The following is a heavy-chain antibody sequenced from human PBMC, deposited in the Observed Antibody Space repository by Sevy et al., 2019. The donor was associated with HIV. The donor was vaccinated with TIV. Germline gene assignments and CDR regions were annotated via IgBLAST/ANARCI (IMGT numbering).Heavy chain of an antibody. J-gene: IGHJ6*02. V-gene: IGHV3-7*01. Sequence: GGSLRLSCAASGFTFSSYWMSWVRQAPGKGLEWVANIKQDGSEKYYVDSVKGRFTISRDNAKNSLYLQMNSLRAEDTAVYYCAREVHGIVVVPAAIGGEYYGMDVWGQGTTVTVSS. CDR3: AREVHGIVVVPAAIGGEYYGMDV. D-gene: IGHD2-2*02. CDR2: IKQDGSEK. CDR1: GFTFSSYW.